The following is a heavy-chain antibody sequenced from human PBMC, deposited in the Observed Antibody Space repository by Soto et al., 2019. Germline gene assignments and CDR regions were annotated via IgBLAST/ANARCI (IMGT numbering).Heavy chain of an antibody. Sequence: GGSLRLSCAASEFTFSSYWVYWVRQAPGKGLEWVANIKQDGSDKYYADSVKGRFTISRDSAKNSLYLQMDSLRVEDKAVYYCGKVADTGYYTVERWGQGTLVTVSS. V-gene: IGHV3-7*01. CDR1: EFTFSSYW. CDR2: IKQDGSDK. CDR3: GKVADTGYYTVER. D-gene: IGHD3-9*01. J-gene: IGHJ4*02.